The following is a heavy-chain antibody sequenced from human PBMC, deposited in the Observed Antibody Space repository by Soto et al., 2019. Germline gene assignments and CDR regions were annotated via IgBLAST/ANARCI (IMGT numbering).Heavy chain of an antibody. V-gene: IGHV3-23*01. J-gene: IGHJ4*02. Sequence: EVQLLESGGGLVQPGGSLRLSCAASGFTFSSYAMSWVRQAPGKGLEWVSAISGSGGSTYYADSVKGRFTISRDNSKNTRYLQMNSLRAEDTAVYYCAKDLGDHSWSFDYWGQGTLVTVSS. CDR1: GFTFSSYA. D-gene: IGHD6-13*01. CDR3: AKDLGDHSWSFDY. CDR2: ISGSGGST.